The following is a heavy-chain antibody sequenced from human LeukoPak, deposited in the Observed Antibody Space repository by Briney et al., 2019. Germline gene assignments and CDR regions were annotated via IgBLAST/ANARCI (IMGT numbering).Heavy chain of an antibody. J-gene: IGHJ3*02. CDR3: ARDSDYGEGAFDI. D-gene: IGHD4-17*01. CDR1: GFTFSTYG. CDR2: IWPDGSNK. Sequence: GRSLRLSCAASGFTFSTYGIHWVRQAPGKGLEWVAVIWPDGSNKYYADSVKGRFTISRDNSKNTLYLQMNSLRAEDTAVYYCARDSDYGEGAFDIWGQGTMVTVSS. V-gene: IGHV3-33*01.